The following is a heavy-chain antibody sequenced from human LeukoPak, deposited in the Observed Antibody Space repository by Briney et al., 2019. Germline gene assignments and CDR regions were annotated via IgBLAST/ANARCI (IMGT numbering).Heavy chain of an antibody. J-gene: IGHJ4*02. Sequence: SQTLSLTCTVSGGSISSGDYYWSWIRQPPGKGLEWIGYIYYSGSTCYNPSLKSRVTISVDTSKNQFSLKLSSVTAADTAVYYCARENTLVRGTRNPFDYWGRGTLVTVSS. D-gene: IGHD3-10*01. CDR1: GGSISSGDYY. CDR3: ARENTLVRGTRNPFDY. CDR2: IYYSGST. V-gene: IGHV4-30-4*01.